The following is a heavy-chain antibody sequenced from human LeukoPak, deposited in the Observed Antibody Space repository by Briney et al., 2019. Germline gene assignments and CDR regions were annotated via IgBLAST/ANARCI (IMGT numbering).Heavy chain of an antibody. CDR2: IKQDGSAK. V-gene: IGHV3-7*03. J-gene: IGHJ4*02. CDR3: ARRYFDY. Sequence: GGSLRLSCVVSGFIFSDYWMSWVRQAPGKGLEWVANIKQDGSAKHYVDSVKGRFTISRDNAKNSLYLQMNTLRAEDTAIYYCARRYFDYWGQGTLVTVSS. CDR1: GFIFSDYW.